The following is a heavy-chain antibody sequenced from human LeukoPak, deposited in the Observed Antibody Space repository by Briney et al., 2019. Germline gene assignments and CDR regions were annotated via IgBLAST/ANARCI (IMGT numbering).Heavy chain of an antibody. CDR2: INPSGGST. CDR3: ARDPGRYCSSTSCYPFDY. Sequence: GASVKVSCKASGYTFTSYGISWVRQALGQGLEWMGIINPSGGSTSYAQKFQGRVTMTRDTSTSTVYMELSSLRSEDTAVYYCARDPGRYCSSTSCYPFDYWGQGTLVTVSS. D-gene: IGHD2-2*01. J-gene: IGHJ4*02. CDR1: GYTFTSYG. V-gene: IGHV1-46*01.